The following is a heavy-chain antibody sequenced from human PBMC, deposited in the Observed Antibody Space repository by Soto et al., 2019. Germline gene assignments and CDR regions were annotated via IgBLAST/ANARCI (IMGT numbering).Heavy chain of an antibody. CDR1: GFTFSSYS. J-gene: IGHJ3*02. Sequence: GSLRLSCAASGFTFSSYSMNWVRQAPGKGLEWVSTISSSSSYIYYADSVKGRFTISRDNAKNSLYLQMNSLRAEDTAVYYCARPRYSSSWYAFDIWAKGQWSPSPQ. V-gene: IGHV3-21*01. D-gene: IGHD6-13*01. CDR3: ARPRYSSSWYAFDI. CDR2: ISSSSSYI.